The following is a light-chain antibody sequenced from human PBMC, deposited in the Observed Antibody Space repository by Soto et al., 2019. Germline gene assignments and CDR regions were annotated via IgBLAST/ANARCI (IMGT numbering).Light chain of an antibody. CDR2: EVS. J-gene: IGLJ1*01. V-gene: IGLV2-18*02. CDR1: SSDVGSYNC. CDR3: SSYTSSSTYV. Sequence: QSVLTQPPSVSGSPGQSVTISCTGASSDVGSYNCVSWYQQFPATAPKLLIYEVSNRPSGVPDRFSGSKSGNTASLTISGLQAEDEADYYCSSYTSSSTYVFGTGTKVTVL.